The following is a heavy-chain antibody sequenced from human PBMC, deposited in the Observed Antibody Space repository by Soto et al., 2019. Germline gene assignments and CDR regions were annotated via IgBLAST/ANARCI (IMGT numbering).Heavy chain of an antibody. CDR3: ARATHYYDSSGTPVRVYGMDV. J-gene: IGHJ6*02. CDR2: INHSGST. CDR1: GGSFSGYY. V-gene: IGHV4-34*01. D-gene: IGHD3-22*01. Sequence: PSETLSLTCAVYGGSFSGYYWSWIRQPPGKGLEWIGEINHSGSTNYNPSLKSRVTISVDTSKNQFSLKLSSVTAADTAVYYCARATHYYDSSGTPVRVYGMDVWGQGTTVTVSS.